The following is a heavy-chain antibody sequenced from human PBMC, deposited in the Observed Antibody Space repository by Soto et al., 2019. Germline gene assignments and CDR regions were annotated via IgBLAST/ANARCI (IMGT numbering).Heavy chain of an antibody. V-gene: IGHV3-21*01. J-gene: IGHJ5*02. CDR2: ISSSSYI. Sequence: GGSLRLSCAASGFTFSSYSMNWVRQAPGKGLEWVSSISSSSYIYYADSVKGRFTISRDNAKNSLYLQMNSLRAEDTAVYYCARSPGTTVGTPPYNWFDPWGQGTLVTVSS. CDR1: GFTFSSYS. D-gene: IGHD1-1*01. CDR3: ARSPGTTVGTPPYNWFDP.